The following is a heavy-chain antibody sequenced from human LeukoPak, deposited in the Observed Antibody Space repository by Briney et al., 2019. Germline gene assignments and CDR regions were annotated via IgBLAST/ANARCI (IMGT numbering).Heavy chain of an antibody. J-gene: IGHJ4*02. V-gene: IGHV3-21*01. Sequence: GGSLRLSCAASGFTFSSYSMNWVRQAPGKGLEWVSSISSSSSYIYYADSVKGRFTISRDNAKNSLYLQMNSLRAEDTAEYYCARDSSGWLPFDYWGQGTLVTVSS. CDR1: GFTFSSYS. CDR3: ARDSSGWLPFDY. D-gene: IGHD6-19*01. CDR2: ISSSSSYI.